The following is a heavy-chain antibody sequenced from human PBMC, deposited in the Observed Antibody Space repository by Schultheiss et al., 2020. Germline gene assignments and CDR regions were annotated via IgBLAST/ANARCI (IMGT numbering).Heavy chain of an antibody. CDR1: GGSISSSSYY. J-gene: IGHJ5*02. CDR2: IYHSGST. V-gene: IGHV4-39*07. D-gene: IGHD3-3*01. CDR3: ARDRGGWFDP. Sequence: SETLSLTCTVSGGSISSSSYYWGWIRQPAGKGLEWIGRIYHSGSTYYNPSLKSRVTISVDTSKNQFSLKLSSVTAADTAVYYCARDRGGWFDPWGQGTLVTVSS.